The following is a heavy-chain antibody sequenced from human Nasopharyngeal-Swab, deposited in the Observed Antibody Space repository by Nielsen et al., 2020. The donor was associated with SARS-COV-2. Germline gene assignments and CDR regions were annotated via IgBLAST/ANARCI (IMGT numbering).Heavy chain of an antibody. CDR1: GFTFSSYS. CDR2: ISSSSSTI. J-gene: IGHJ6*02. D-gene: IGHD3-3*01. Sequence: LSLTCAASGFTFSSYSMNWVRQAPGKGLEWVSYISSSSSTIYYADSVKGRFTISRDNAKNSLYLQMNSLRAEDTAVYYCAREIAIFGCMDVWGQGTTVTVSS. V-gene: IGHV3-48*04. CDR3: AREIAIFGCMDV.